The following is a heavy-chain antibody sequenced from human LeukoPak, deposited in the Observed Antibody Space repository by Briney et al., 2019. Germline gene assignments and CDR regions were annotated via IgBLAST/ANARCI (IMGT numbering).Heavy chain of an antibody. CDR2: ISGSGGST. J-gene: IGHJ4*02. D-gene: IGHD4-17*01. Sequence: GGSLRLSCAASGFTFSSSAMSWVRQAPGKGLEWVSAISGSGGSTYYADSVKGRFTISRDNSKNTLYLQMNSLRAEDTAVYYCAKVEDDYGDYYFDYWGQGTLVTVSS. CDR1: GFTFSSSA. CDR3: AKVEDDYGDYYFDY. V-gene: IGHV3-23*01.